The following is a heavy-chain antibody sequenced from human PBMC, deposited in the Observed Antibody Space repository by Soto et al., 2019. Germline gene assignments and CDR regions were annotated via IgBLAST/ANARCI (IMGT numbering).Heavy chain of an antibody. J-gene: IGHJ6*02. V-gene: IGHV1-69*01. Sequence: QVQLVQSGAEVQKPGSSVKVSCKASGGTFSSYAISWVRPAPGQGLAWMGGIIPIFGTANYAQKFQGRVTITADESTSTAYMELSSLRSEDTAVYYCARLYCSSTSCYGVHYYYGMDVWGQGTTVTVSS. CDR1: GGTFSSYA. D-gene: IGHD2-2*01. CDR2: IIPIFGTA. CDR3: ARLYCSSTSCYGVHYYYGMDV.